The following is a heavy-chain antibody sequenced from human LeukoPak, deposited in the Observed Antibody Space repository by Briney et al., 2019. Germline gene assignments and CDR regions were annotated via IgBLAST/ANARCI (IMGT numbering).Heavy chain of an antibody. Sequence: ASVKVSFKASGYTFTSYGISWVRQAPGQGLEWMGWISAYNGNTNYAQKLQGRVTMTTDTSTSTAYMELRSLRSDDTAVYYCARVPQDTAMALSFDYWGQGTLVTVSS. CDR2: ISAYNGNT. J-gene: IGHJ4*02. CDR3: ARVPQDTAMALSFDY. V-gene: IGHV1-18*01. CDR1: GYTFTSYG. D-gene: IGHD5-18*01.